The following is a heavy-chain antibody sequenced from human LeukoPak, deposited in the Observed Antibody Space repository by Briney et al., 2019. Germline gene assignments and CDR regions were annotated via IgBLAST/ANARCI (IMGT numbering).Heavy chain of an antibody. D-gene: IGHD3-3*01. CDR3: AKSLRDYDFGLHFDY. J-gene: IGHJ4*02. CDR2: ISYDGSNK. CDR1: GITFSSYG. V-gene: IGHV3-30*18. Sequence: GGSLRLSCAASGITFSSYGMHWVRQAPGKGLEWVAVISYDGSNKYYAGSVKGRFTISRDNSKNTLYLQMNSLRAEDTAVYYCAKSLRDYDFGLHFDYWGQGTLVTVSS.